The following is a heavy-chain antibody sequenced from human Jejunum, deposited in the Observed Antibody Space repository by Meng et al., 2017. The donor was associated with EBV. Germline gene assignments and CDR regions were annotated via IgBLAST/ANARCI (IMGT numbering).Heavy chain of an antibody. CDR2: VDPEDGET. CDR1: GHMFRDYY. CDR3: VTVNYYDPPSY. Sequence: EVQPVQSAGEVKKPGATVKISCKVSGHMFRDYYLNWVQQAPGKGLEWMGLVDPEDGETIYAEKFQGRVTITADTSTDTAYMELSGLRYEDTAVFYCVTVNYYDPPSYWGQGTLVTVFS. V-gene: IGHV1-69-2*01. J-gene: IGHJ4*02. D-gene: IGHD3-22*01.